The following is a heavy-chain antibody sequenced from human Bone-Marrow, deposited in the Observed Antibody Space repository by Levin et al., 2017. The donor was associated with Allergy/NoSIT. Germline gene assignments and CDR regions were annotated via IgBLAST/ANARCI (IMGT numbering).Heavy chain of an antibody. J-gene: IGHJ4*01. CDR2: ISGSGGFT. Sequence: GESLKISCAASGFGFSAYAMNWVRQAPGKGLEWVSVISGSGGFTYYADSVKGRFTSSRDNSKNTVHLQMNSLRPEDTAVYFCAKVTSSSSNYFDYWGHGTLVTVSS. CDR1: GFGFSAYA. D-gene: IGHD6-13*01. CDR3: AKVTSSSSNYFDY. V-gene: IGHV3-23*01.